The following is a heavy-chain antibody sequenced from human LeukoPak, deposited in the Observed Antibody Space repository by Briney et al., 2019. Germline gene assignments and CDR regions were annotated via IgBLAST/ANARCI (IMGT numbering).Heavy chain of an antibody. CDR3: ARQLRGEAVAGHLQPFDY. CDR1: GGSISSYY. D-gene: IGHD6-19*01. J-gene: IGHJ4*02. V-gene: IGHV4-59*08. CDR2: IYYSGST. Sequence: SETLSLTPTLSGGSISSYYWNWIREPAGEGLEWSGYIYYSGSTNYSPYIKSRVTISVDTSKNQFSLKLSSVTAADTAVYFCARQLRGEAVAGHLQPFDYWGQGTLVTVSS.